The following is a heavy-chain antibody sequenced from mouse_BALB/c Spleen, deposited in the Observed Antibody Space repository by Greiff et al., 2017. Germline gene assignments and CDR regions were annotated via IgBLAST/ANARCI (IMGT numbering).Heavy chain of an antibody. CDR3: ARPPFAY. V-gene: IGHV5-9*03. J-gene: IGHJ3*01. CDR2: ISSGGGNT. CDR1: GFTFSSYT. Sequence: DVQLVESGGGLVKPGGSLKLSCAASGFTFSSYTMSWVRQTPEKTLEWVATISSGGGNTYYPDSVKGRFTISRDNAKNNLYLQMSSLRSEDTALYYGARPPFAYWGQGTLVTVSA.